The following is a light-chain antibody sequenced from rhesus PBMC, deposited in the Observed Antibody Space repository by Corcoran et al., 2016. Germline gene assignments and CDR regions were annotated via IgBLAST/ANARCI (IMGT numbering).Light chain of an antibody. CDR3: LQHNSYPYS. J-gene: IGKJ2*01. V-gene: IGKV1-28*01. CDR1: QGISSY. CDR2: AAS. Sequence: DIQMTQSPSSLSASVGDTVTITCRASQGISSYLNWFQQKPGKAPKPLIYAASSLECGVPSRFSGSGSGTEFTLTISRLQPEDFAAYYCLQHNSYPYSFGQGTKVEIK.